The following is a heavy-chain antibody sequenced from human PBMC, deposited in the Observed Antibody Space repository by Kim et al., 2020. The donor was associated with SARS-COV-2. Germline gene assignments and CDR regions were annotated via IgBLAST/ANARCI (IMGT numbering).Heavy chain of an antibody. J-gene: IGHJ6*01. CDR2: INHSGST. D-gene: IGHD4-17*01. CDR1: GGSFSGYY. CDR3: ATGLTVTTFYYYFGMDV. V-gene: IGHV4-34*01. Sequence: SETLSLTCAVYGGSFSGYYWSWIRQPPGKGLEWIGEINHSGSTNYNPSLKSRVTISVDTSKNQSFLKLSSVTAADTAAYYCATGLTVTTFYYYFGMDVSG.